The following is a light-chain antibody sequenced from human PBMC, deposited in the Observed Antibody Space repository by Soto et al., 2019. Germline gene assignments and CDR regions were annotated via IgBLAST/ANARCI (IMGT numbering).Light chain of an antibody. Sequence: QSALTQPRSVSGSPGQSVTISCTGTSSDVGSYKDVSWYQHHPGKVPKLMIYDVSERPSGVPDRFSGSKSGNTASLTISGLQAEDEAIYSCCAYADTFYVFGTGTKLTVL. V-gene: IGLV2-11*01. CDR2: DVS. J-gene: IGLJ1*01. CDR1: SSDVGSYKD. CDR3: CAYADTFYV.